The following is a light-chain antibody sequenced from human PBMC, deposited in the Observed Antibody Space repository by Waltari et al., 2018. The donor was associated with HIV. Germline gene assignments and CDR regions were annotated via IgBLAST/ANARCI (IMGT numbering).Light chain of an antibody. V-gene: IGLV1-47*02. J-gene: IGLJ3*02. CDR1: NSNVGISY. CDR2: GIK. Sequence: QSVLTQPPSASGTPGQRVTISCSGSNSNVGISYEYWYQQRAGTTPKLVIYGIKQRPSWFRDRFSGSKSGTSGALVSGGSRSEDEADYYCAAWDYSLSGWVFGGGTKLTVL. CDR3: AAWDYSLSGWV.